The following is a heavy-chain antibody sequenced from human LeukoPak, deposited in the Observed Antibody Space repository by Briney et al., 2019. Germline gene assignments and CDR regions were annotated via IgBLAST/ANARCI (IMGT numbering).Heavy chain of an antibody. V-gene: IGHV3-23*01. CDR3: VKDSVRGYSGYGNDGFEV. CDR1: GFSVSSNY. J-gene: IGHJ3*01. CDR2: ITGGGTNT. D-gene: IGHD5-12*01. Sequence: GGSLRLSCTASGFSVSSNYMSWVRQAPGKGLEWVSAITGGGTNTYYADSVKGRFTISRDNSKNTLYLQMNSLRAEDTALYYCVKDSVRGYSGYGNDGFEVWGQGTMVTVSS.